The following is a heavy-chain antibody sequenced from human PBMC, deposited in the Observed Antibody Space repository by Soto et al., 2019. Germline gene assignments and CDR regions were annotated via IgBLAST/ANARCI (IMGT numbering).Heavy chain of an antibody. V-gene: IGHV3-23*01. CDR1: GFTFSSYA. J-gene: IGHJ6*02. CDR2: TSGSGGST. Sequence: GGSLRLSCAASGFTFSSYAMSWVRQAPGKGLEWVSATSGSGGSTYYADSVKGRFTISRDNSKNTLFLQMNSLRAEDTAEYYCARVVRYFDTPYGMDVWGQGTTVTVSS. D-gene: IGHD3-9*01. CDR3: ARVVRYFDTPYGMDV.